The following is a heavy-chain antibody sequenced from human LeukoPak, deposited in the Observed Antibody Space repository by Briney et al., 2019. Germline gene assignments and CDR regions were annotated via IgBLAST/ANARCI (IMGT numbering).Heavy chain of an antibody. Sequence: GGSLRLSCAASGFTFSSYAMSWVRQAPGKGLEWVSAISGSGGSTYYADSVKGRFTISRDNSKNTLYLQMNSLRAEGTAVYYCAKVSDSSGYYHLSYFDYWGQGTLVTVSS. J-gene: IGHJ4*02. CDR1: GFTFSSYA. V-gene: IGHV3-23*01. CDR2: ISGSGGST. D-gene: IGHD3-22*01. CDR3: AKVSDSSGYYHLSYFDY.